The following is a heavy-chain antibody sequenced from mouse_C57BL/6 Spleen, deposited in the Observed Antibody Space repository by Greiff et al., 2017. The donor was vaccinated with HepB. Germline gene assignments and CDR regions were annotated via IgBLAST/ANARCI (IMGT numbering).Heavy chain of an antibody. CDR2: ISDGGSYT. CDR1: GFTFSSYA. V-gene: IGHV5-4*01. D-gene: IGHD2-1*01. Sequence: EVQLVESGGGLVKPGGSLKLSCAASGFTFSSYAMSWVRQTPEKRLEWVATISDGGSYTYYPDNVKGRFTISRDNAKNNLYLQMSHLKSEDTAMYYCERDYGNYNYAMDYWGQGTSVTVAS. CDR3: ERDYGNYNYAMDY. J-gene: IGHJ4*01.